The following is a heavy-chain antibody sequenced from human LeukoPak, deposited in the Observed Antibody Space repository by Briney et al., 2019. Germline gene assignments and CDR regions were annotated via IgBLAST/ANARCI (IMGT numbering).Heavy chain of an antibody. CDR1: GYTFTGYY. CDR3: ARHNYYDSSGYEC. CDR2: INPNSGGT. Sequence: GASVKVSCKASGYTFTGYYMHWVRQAPGQGLEWMGWINPNSGGTNYAQKFQGRVTMTRDTSISTAYMELSRLRSDDTAVYYCARHNYYDSSGYECWGQGTLVTVSS. D-gene: IGHD3-22*01. J-gene: IGHJ4*02. V-gene: IGHV1-2*02.